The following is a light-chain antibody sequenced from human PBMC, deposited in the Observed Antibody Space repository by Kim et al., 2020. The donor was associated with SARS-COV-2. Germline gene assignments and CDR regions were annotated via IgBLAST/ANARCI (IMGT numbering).Light chain of an antibody. Sequence: VSAGERATLSCRASQSVSSNLAWYQQKPGQAPRLLISDASTRAIGIPARFSGSGSGTEFTLTISSLQSEDFAFYYCQQYNNLPLTFGGGTKVDIK. V-gene: IGKV3-15*01. CDR2: DAS. CDR1: QSVSSN. J-gene: IGKJ4*01. CDR3: QQYNNLPLT.